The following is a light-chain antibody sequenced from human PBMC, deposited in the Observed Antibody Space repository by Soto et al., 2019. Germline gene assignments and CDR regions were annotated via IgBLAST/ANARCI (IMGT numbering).Light chain of an antibody. CDR2: GAS. CDR1: QSVSSNY. Sequence: EIVLTQSPGTLSLSPGERATLSCRASQSVSSNYLAWYQQKRGQAPSLLIYGASSRATGIPTRFSGSGSGTDFTLTISRLEPEDFAVYYWQQSDTSPRTFVQGTKVEI. V-gene: IGKV3-20*01. J-gene: IGKJ1*01. CDR3: QQSDTSPRT.